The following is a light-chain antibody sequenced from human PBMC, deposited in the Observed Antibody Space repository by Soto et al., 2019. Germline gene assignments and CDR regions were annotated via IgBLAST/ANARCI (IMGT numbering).Light chain of an antibody. J-gene: IGKJ4*01. CDR1: QSVGSN. V-gene: IGKV3-15*01. CDR3: QQYTNWPLT. Sequence: EIVMTQSPATLSVSPGERATLSCRASQSVGSNLAWYRQKPGQAPRLLIYGASTRATGIPARFSGSESGTEFTLTISSLQSEDFAVYYCQQYTNWPLTFGGGTRVEIK. CDR2: GAS.